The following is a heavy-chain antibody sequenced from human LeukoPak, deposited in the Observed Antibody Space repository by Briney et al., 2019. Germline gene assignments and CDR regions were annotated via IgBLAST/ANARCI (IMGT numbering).Heavy chain of an antibody. CDR3: AREPWFGATKLIDY. J-gene: IGHJ4*02. CDR1: GFAVSNTY. CDR2: IYSRGTT. Sequence: PGGSLRLSCAASGFAVSNTYMTWVRQAPGKGLEWISTIYSRGTTYYADPVKGRFTISRDTSTNTIYLQMIRLRTEDTALYYCAREPWFGATKLIDYWGQGTLVTVSS. D-gene: IGHD3-10*01. V-gene: IGHV3-53*01.